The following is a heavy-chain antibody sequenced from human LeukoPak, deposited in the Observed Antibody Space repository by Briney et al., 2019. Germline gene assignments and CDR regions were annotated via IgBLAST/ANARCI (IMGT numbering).Heavy chain of an antibody. J-gene: IGHJ4*02. V-gene: IGHV1-24*01. CDR2: FDPEDGET. CDR1: GYTLTELS. Sequence: ASVKVSCTVSGYTLTELSMHWVRQAPGKGLEWMGGFDPEDGETIYAQKFQGRVTMTEDTSTDTAYMELSSLRSEDTAVYYCATEDLWFGELLYNYWGQGTLVTVSS. D-gene: IGHD3-10*01. CDR3: ATEDLWFGELLYNY.